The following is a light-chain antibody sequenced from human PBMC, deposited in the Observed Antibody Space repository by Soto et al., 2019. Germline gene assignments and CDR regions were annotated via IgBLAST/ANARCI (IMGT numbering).Light chain of an antibody. CDR2: EVR. CDR1: SSDIGGYNY. J-gene: IGLJ1*01. Sequence: QSVLTQPASVSGSPGQSITISCPGTSSDIGGYNYVSWYQLHPNKAPKLIIYEVRNRPSGVSNRFSGSKSGNTASLTISGLQAEDEAYYYCSSYTSSTADVFGTGTKLTVL. CDR3: SSYTSSTADV. V-gene: IGLV2-14*01.